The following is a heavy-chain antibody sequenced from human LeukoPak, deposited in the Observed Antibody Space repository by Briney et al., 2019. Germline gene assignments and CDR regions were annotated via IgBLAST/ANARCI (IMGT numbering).Heavy chain of an antibody. J-gene: IGHJ4*02. CDR3: ARDSSGYGNTDY. CDR1: GFTFSTYW. CDR2: IKPDGSEK. D-gene: IGHD5-12*01. Sequence: PGGSLRPSCAASGFTFSTYWMSWVRQAPGKGLEWVANIKPDGSEKYYVDSLKGRFTVSRDNAKNSLYLQMNSLRAEDTAVYYCARDSSGYGNTDYWGQGTLVTVSS. V-gene: IGHV3-7*03.